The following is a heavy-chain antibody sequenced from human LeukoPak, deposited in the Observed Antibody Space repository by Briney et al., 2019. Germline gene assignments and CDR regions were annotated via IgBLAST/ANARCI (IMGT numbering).Heavy chain of an antibody. D-gene: IGHD3-22*01. J-gene: IGHJ4*02. CDR3: AKDSSGYRANPDY. CDR2: ISSSSSTI. CDR1: GLTVSSYS. Sequence: PGGSLRLSCAASGLTVSSYSMNWVRQAPGKGLEWVSYISSSSSTIYYADSVKGRFTISRDNAKNSLYLQMNSLRAEDTAVYYCAKDSSGYRANPDYWGQGTLVTVSS. V-gene: IGHV3-48*01.